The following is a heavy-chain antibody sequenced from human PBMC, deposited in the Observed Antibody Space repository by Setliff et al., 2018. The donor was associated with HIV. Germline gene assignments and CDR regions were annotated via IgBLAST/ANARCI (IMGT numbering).Heavy chain of an antibody. CDR2: ISPNFGHT. Sequence: ASVKVSCKTSGYTFTNFGISWVRQAPGHGLEWMGWISPNFGHTNYAQNFHGRITLTVDTSTSRAYMELRSLRSDDTAVYFCARLGSGWSDSYYYAMDVWGRGTTVTVSS. J-gene: IGHJ6*02. CDR1: GYTFTNFG. V-gene: IGHV1-18*01. D-gene: IGHD6-19*01. CDR3: ARLGSGWSDSYYYAMDV.